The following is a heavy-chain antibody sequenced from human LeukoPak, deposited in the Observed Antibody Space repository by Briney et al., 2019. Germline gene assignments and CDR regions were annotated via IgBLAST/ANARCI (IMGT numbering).Heavy chain of an antibody. D-gene: IGHD3-10*01. Sequence: GSLSLSCAASGFTFSSYSMNWVRQAPGKGLEWVSSISSSSSYIYYADSVKGRFTISRDNAKNSLYLQMNSLRAEDTAVYYCAGSYGSGSPFDYWGQGTLVTVSS. J-gene: IGHJ4*02. CDR3: AGSYGSGSPFDY. CDR1: GFTFSSYS. V-gene: IGHV3-21*01. CDR2: ISSSSSYI.